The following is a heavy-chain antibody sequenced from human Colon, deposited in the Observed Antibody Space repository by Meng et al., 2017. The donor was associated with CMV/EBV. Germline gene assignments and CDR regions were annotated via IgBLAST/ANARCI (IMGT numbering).Heavy chain of an antibody. CDR2: ISGSGGTS. V-gene: IGHV3-23*01. CDR1: GFTFSSNA. CDR3: VNGDSPGVTWGLY. J-gene: IGHJ4*02. D-gene: IGHD4-23*01. Sequence: CAASGFTFSSNAMSWVRQAPGKGLEWVSTISGSGGTSYYADSVKGRCTISRDNSKNTLYLQLNSLSAEDTAVYYCVNGDSPGVTWGLYWGQGTLVTVSS.